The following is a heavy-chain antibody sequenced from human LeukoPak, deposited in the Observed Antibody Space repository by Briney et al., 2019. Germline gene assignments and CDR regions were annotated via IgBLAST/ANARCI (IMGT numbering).Heavy chain of an antibody. CDR1: EFTFSTFT. D-gene: IGHD3-10*01. CDR3: AKSSGSSQKGFDP. V-gene: IGHV3-23*01. J-gene: IGHJ5*02. Sequence: GGSLRLSCAASEFTFSTFTMSWVRQAPRKGLEWVASITGDGENTYSADSVKGRFSISRDNSKDMLFLQMSSLRVDDTAIYFCAKSSGSSQKGFDPWGQGTLVTVSS. CDR2: ITGDGENT.